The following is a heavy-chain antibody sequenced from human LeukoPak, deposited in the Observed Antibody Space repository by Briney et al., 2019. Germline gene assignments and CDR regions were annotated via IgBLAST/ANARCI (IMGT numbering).Heavy chain of an antibody. CDR2: ISGSGGST. D-gene: IGHD2-15*01. CDR1: GFTFSSYA. J-gene: IGHJ4*02. CDR3: AKDSLYCSGGSCYMPHFDY. V-gene: IGHV3-23*01. Sequence: PGGSLRLSCAASGFTFSSYAMSWVRQAPGKGLERVSAISGSGGSTYYADSVKGRSTISRDNSKNTLYLQMNSLRAEDTAVYYCAKDSLYCSGGSCYMPHFDYWGQGTLVTVSS.